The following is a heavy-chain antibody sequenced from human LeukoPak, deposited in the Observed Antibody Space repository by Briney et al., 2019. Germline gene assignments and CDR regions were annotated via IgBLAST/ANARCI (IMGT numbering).Heavy chain of an antibody. Sequence: ASVKVSCKASGYTFTSYGISWVRQAPGQGLEWMGWISAYNGNTNYAQKLQGRVTMTTDTSTSTAYMELRSLRSDDTAVYYCAREITYYDILTATSDAFDIWGQGTMVTVSS. CDR1: GYTFTSYG. CDR2: ISAYNGNT. CDR3: AREITYYDILTATSDAFDI. V-gene: IGHV1-18*01. J-gene: IGHJ3*02. D-gene: IGHD3-9*01.